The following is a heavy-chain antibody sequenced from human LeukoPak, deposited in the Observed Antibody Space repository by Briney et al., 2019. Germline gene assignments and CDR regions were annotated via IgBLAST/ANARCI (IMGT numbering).Heavy chain of an antibody. CDR3: ARGYCTGTGCYANY. CDR1: GYFINNGYY. CDR2: ISHSGTT. D-gene: IGHD2-2*01. J-gene: IGHJ4*02. V-gene: IGHV4-38-2*01. Sequence: PSETLSLTCAVSGYFINNGYYWGWLRQPPGKGLVWIGSISHSGTTYYNPSLKSRVTMSGDTAKNQFYLRLSSVTAAATAAYYCARGYCTGTGCYANYWGQGTLVTVSS.